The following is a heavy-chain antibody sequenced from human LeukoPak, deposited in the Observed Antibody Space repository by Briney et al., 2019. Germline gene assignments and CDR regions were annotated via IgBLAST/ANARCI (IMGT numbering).Heavy chain of an antibody. CDR3: ARGDESYGSGSLNYYYYMDV. CDR2: ISYDGSNK. CDR1: GFTFSSYA. J-gene: IGHJ6*03. V-gene: IGHV3-30-3*01. D-gene: IGHD3-10*01. Sequence: GRSLRLSCAASGFTFSSYAMHWVRQAPGKGLEWVAVISYDGSNKYYADSVKGRFTISRDNSKNTLYLQMNSLRAEDTAVYYCARGDESYGSGSLNYYYYMDVWGKGTTVTVSS.